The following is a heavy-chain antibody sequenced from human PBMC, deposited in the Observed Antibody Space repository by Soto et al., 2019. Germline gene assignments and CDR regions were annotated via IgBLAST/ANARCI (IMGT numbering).Heavy chain of an antibody. CDR3: ARMYYDFWSGYYGY. J-gene: IGHJ4*02. D-gene: IGHD3-3*01. V-gene: IGHV1-46*01. CDR2: INPSGGST. Sequence: ASVQVSCKASGYTFTIYYMHWVRQAPGQGLEWMGIINPSGGSTSYAQKFQGRVTMTRDTSTSTVYMELSSLRSEDTAVYFCARMYYDFWSGYYGYWGQGTLVTVS. CDR1: GYTFTIYY.